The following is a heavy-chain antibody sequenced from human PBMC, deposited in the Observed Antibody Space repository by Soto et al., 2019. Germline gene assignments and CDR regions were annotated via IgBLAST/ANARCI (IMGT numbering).Heavy chain of an antibody. CDR3: ARDSSGWYVPDY. CDR1: GGTFSSYA. Sequence: GASVKVSCKASGGTFSSYAISWVRQAPGQRLEWMGGIIPIFGTTNYAQKFQGRVTITTDASASTAYMELSSLRSEDTAVYYCARDSSGWYVPDYWGQGTLVTVSS. V-gene: IGHV1-69*05. D-gene: IGHD6-19*01. J-gene: IGHJ4*02. CDR2: IIPIFGTT.